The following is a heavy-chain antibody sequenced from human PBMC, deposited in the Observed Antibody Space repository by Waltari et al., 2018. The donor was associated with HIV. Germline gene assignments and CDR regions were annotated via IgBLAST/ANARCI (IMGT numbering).Heavy chain of an antibody. CDR2: ISGSTTYL. J-gene: IGHJ4*01. CDR1: GFPFSTYG. Sequence: EVLLVESGGGLVKPGGSLRLSCAASGFPFSTYGVTWVRQAPGKGLEWVSYISGSTTYLYYADSVKGRFTISRDNAKDSLYLQMNSLRAEDTAVYYCARRVSGYIYDFFDLWGQGTLVTVSS. D-gene: IGHD5-18*01. V-gene: IGHV3-21*02. CDR3: ARRVSGYIYDFFDL.